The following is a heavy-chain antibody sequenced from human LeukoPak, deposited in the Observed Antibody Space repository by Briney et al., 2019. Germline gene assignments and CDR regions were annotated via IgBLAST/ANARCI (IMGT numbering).Heavy chain of an antibody. CDR3: ARDSPGIQPGRGFDY. D-gene: IGHD5-18*01. J-gene: IGHJ4*02. CDR2: IIPILGIA. V-gene: IGHV1-69*04. CDR1: VGTFSSYA. Sequence: SVKVSCKASVGTFSSYAISWVRQAPGQGLEWMGRIIPILGIANYAQKFQGRVTITADKSTSTAYMELSSLRSEDTAVYYCARDSPGIQPGRGFDYWGQGTLVTVSS.